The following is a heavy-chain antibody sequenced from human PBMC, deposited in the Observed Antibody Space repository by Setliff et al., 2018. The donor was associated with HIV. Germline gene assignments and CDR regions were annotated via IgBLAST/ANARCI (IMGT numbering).Heavy chain of an antibody. CDR3: AREWRGRYYYYMDV. CDR2: GFHSGTT. Sequence: SETLSLTCTVSGGSISSSSYYWGWIRQPPGKGLEWIGSGFHSGTTYYNPSLKSRVTISVDTSKNQFSLKLTSMTAADTAVYYCAREWRGRYYYYMDVWGKGTTVTVSS. D-gene: IGHD3-10*01. CDR1: GGSISSSSYY. V-gene: IGHV4-39*07. J-gene: IGHJ6*03.